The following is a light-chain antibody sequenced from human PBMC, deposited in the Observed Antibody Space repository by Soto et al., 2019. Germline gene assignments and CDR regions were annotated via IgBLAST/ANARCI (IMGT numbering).Light chain of an antibody. CDR3: QQRSNWPPKIT. J-gene: IGKJ5*01. CDR2: DAS. Sequence: EIVLTQSPGTLSLSPGERATLSCRASQSVSIYLAWYQQKPGQAPRLLIYDASNRATGIPARFSGSGSGTDFTPTISSLEPEDFAVYYCQQRSNWPPKITFGQGTRLET. V-gene: IGKV3-11*01. CDR1: QSVSIY.